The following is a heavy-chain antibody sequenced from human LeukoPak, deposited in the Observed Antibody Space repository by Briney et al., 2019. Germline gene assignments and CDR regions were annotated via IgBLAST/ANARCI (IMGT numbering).Heavy chain of an antibody. Sequence: PSETLSLTCAVYGGSFSGYYWSWIRQPPGKGLEWIGEINHSGSTNYNPSLKSRVTISVDTSKNQFSLKLTSVTAADTAVYYCARGLGDYWGQGTLVTVSS. V-gene: IGHV4-34*01. CDR2: INHSGST. CDR1: GGSFSGYY. D-gene: IGHD3-16*01. J-gene: IGHJ4*02. CDR3: ARGLGDY.